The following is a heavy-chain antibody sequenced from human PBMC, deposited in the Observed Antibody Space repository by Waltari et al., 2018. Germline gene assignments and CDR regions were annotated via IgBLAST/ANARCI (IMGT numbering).Heavy chain of an antibody. CDR1: GSSISSGYY. V-gene: IGHV4-38-2*02. CDR2: IHHSGST. D-gene: IGHD4-17*01. J-gene: IGHJ3*02. Sequence: QVQLQESGPGLVKPSETLSLTYTVSGSSISSGYYWGWIRQPPGKGLEWIAGIHHSGSTYYNLSLKSRVTVSVDTSKKEFSLKLSSVTAADTAVYYCARDYGDYISSDAFDIWGQGTMVTVSS. CDR3: ARDYGDYISSDAFDI.